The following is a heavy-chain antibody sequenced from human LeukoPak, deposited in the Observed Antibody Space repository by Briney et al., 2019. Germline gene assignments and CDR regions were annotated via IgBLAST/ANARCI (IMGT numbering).Heavy chain of an antibody. Sequence: SETLSLTCTVSGGSISSYYWSWIRQPAGKGLEWIGRIYTSGSTNYNPSLKSRVTMSVDTSKNQFSLKLSSVTAADTAVYYCARGVPYCSSTSCYFTWSYFDYWGQGTLVTVSS. D-gene: IGHD2-2*01. V-gene: IGHV4-4*07. J-gene: IGHJ4*02. CDR2: IYTSGST. CDR3: ARGVPYCSSTSCYFTWSYFDY. CDR1: GGSISSYY.